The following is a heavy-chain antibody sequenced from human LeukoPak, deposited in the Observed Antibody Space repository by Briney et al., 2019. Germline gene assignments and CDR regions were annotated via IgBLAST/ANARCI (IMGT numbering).Heavy chain of an antibody. D-gene: IGHD2-21*02. CDR1: GFIFSNYW. V-gene: IGHV3-7*01. J-gene: IGHJ3*02. Sequence: GGSLRLSCAASGFIFSNYWGTWVRQAPGKGLEWVATINGDGSSKYYVDSVRGRFSISRDNANDSVYLQMSSLRGKDTAVYYCAREGSQYCGGDCYAFDIWGQGTMVTVSS. CDR3: AREGSQYCGGDCYAFDI. CDR2: INGDGSSK.